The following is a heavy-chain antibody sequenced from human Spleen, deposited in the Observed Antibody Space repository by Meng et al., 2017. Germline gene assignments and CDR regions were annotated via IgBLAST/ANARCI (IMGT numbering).Heavy chain of an antibody. CDR1: TFTFSKYW. CDR3: ARLVHSGSYYGDYYYGMDV. V-gene: IGHV3-7*03. CDR2: IKEDGSEK. D-gene: IGHD1-26*01. J-gene: IGHJ6*02. Sequence: GESLKISCAASTFTFSKYWMSWVRQAPGKGLEWVANIKEDGSEKYYVDSLKGRFTISRDNAKKSLYLQMNNLRAEDTAVYYCARLVHSGSYYGDYYYGMDVWGQGTTVTVSS.